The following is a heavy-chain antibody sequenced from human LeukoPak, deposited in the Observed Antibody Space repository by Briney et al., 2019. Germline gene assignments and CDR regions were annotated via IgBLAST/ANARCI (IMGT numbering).Heavy chain of an antibody. Sequence: GGSLRLSCAASGFTFLSYNMNWVRQAPGKGLEWVANIMQDGSEKYYVDSVKGRFTISRDNAKNSVYLQMKNLRPEDTAVYYCARGAYWGQGALVTVSS. J-gene: IGHJ4*02. V-gene: IGHV3-7*01. CDR3: ARGAY. CDR2: IMQDGSEK. CDR1: GFTFLSYN.